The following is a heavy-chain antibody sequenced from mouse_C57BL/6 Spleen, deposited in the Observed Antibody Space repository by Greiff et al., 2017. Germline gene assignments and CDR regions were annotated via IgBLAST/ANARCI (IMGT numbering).Heavy chain of an antibody. CDR2: IYPGSGST. CDR3: ARHPNYGSSHRNFDV. Sequence: VQLQQPGAELVKPGASVKMSCKASGYTFTSYWITWVKQRPGQGLEWIGDIYPGSGSTNYNEKFKSKATLTVDTSSSTAYMQLSSLTSEDSAVYYCARHPNYGSSHRNFDVWGTGTTVTVSS. D-gene: IGHD1-1*01. J-gene: IGHJ1*03. CDR1: GYTFTSYW. V-gene: IGHV1-55*01.